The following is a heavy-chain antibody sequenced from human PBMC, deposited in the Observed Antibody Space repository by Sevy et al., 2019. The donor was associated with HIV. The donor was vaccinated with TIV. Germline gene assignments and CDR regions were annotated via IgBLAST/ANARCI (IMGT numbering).Heavy chain of an antibody. CDR3: ARDHYYDSSGGACDI. D-gene: IGHD3-22*01. CDR1: GFTFSSYG. Sequence: GGSLRLSCAASGFTFSSYGMHWVRQAPGKGLEWVAVIWYDGSNKYYADSVKGRFTISRDNSKNTLYLQMNSLRAEDTAVYYCARDHYYDSSGGACDIWCQGTMVTVSS. CDR2: IWYDGSNK. V-gene: IGHV3-33*01. J-gene: IGHJ3*02.